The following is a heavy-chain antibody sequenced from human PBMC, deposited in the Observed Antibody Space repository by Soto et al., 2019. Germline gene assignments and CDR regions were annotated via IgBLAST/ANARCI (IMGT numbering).Heavy chain of an antibody. CDR1: GFTFSDCG. D-gene: IGHD6-19*01. V-gene: IGHV3-33*01. J-gene: IGHJ6*02. CDR3: AREHSSTWYNGMDV. CDR2: IWFDGDNK. Sequence: QVQLVESGGGVVQPGRALRLSCVASGFTFSDCGMHCVRQAPGKGQEWVAAIWFDGDNKFYADSVKGRFTISRDNSKNTLYLQMNSLSGDDSAVYYCAREHSSTWYNGMDVWGQGTTVTVSS.